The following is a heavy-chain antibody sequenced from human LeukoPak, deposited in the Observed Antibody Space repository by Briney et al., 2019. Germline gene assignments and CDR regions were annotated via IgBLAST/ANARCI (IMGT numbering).Heavy chain of an antibody. D-gene: IGHD2-21*01. Sequence: ASVKVSCKASGYTFTGYYMHWVRQAPGQGLEWMGWINPNSGGTNYAQKFQGRVTMTRDTSISTAYMELSRLRSDDTAVYYCARTPRLSWVIAIPFDYWGQGTLVTVSS. CDR2: INPNSGGT. CDR1: GYTFTGYY. CDR3: ARTPRLSWVIAIPFDY. J-gene: IGHJ4*02. V-gene: IGHV1-2*02.